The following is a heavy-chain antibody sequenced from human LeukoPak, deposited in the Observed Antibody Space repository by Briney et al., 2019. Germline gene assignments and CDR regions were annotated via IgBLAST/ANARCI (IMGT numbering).Heavy chain of an antibody. Sequence: GGSLRLSCTASSLTFSTSGFNWVRQAPGKGLEWVASIGPTGSDRYHADSIMGRFTISRDNANNFLYLQMNSLRAEDTAVYYCATETNGRHYDYWGQGTLLTVSS. V-gene: IGHV3-21*06. J-gene: IGHJ4*02. CDR3: ATETNGRHYDY. CDR2: IGPTGSDR. D-gene: IGHD1-14*01. CDR1: SLTFSTSG.